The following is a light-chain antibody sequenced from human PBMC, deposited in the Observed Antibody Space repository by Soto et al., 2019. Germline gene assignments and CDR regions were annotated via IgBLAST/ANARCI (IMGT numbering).Light chain of an antibody. Sequence: QSALTQPASVSGSPGQSITISCTGTSSDVGSYNYVSWYQQHPGKAPKLMIYEVRTRPSGVSDCFSGSKSGKTASLTIFGLQAEDEADYYCSSYTTRTTQVFGGGTKLAVL. CDR3: SSYTTRTTQV. CDR2: EVR. CDR1: SSDVGSYNY. J-gene: IGLJ2*01. V-gene: IGLV2-14*01.